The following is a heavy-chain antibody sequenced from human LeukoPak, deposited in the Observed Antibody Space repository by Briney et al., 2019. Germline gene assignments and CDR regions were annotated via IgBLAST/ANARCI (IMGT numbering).Heavy chain of an antibody. V-gene: IGHV5-51*01. J-gene: IGHJ6*02. CDR2: IYPGDSDT. D-gene: IGHD3-9*01. Sequence: GESLKISCKGSGYSFTSYWIGWVRQMPGKGLEWMGIIYPGDSDTRYSPSFQGQVTISADKSISTAYLQWSSLKASDTAMYYCERGSINYDILTGFYYYYGMDVWGQGTTVTVS. CDR1: GYSFTSYW. CDR3: ERGSINYDILTGFYYYYGMDV.